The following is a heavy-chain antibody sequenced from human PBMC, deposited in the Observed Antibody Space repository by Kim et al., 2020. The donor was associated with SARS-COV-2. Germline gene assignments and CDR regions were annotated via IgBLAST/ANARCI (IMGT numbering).Heavy chain of an antibody. Sequence: GGSLRLSCAASGFTFSSYAMSWVRQAPGKGLEWVSAISGSGGSTYYADSVKGRFTISRDNSKNTLYLQMNSLRAEDTAVYYCAKDRAITGITIFGVVPARNYFDYWGQGTLVTVSS. J-gene: IGHJ4*02. CDR1: GFTFSSYA. D-gene: IGHD3-3*01. CDR3: AKDRAITGITIFGVVPARNYFDY. V-gene: IGHV3-23*01. CDR2: ISGSGGST.